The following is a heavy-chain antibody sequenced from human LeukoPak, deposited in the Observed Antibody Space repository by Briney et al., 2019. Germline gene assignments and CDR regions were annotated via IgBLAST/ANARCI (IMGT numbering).Heavy chain of an antibody. CDR1: GYTLTELS. J-gene: IGHJ4*02. Sequence: GASVKVSCKVSGYTLTELSMHWVRQAPGKGLEWMGGFDPEDGETIYAQKFQGRVTMTEDTSTDTAYMELSSPRSEDTAVYYCATGPPRITIFGVVIKGNYFDYWGQGTLVTVSS. D-gene: IGHD3-3*01. V-gene: IGHV1-24*01. CDR2: FDPEDGET. CDR3: ATGPPRITIFGVVIKGNYFDY.